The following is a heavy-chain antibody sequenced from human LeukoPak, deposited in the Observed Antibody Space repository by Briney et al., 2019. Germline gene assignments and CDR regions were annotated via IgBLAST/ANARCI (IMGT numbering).Heavy chain of an antibody. CDR2: INPNSGGT. CDR3: ARDESHITMIVVNAFDI. D-gene: IGHD3-22*01. J-gene: IGHJ3*02. Sequence: GASVKVSCKASGYTFTGYYMHWVRQAPGQGLEWMGWINPNSGGTNYAQKFQGRVTMTRDTSISTAYMELSRLRSDDTAVYYCARDESHITMIVVNAFDIWGQGTMVTVSS. CDR1: GYTFTGYY. V-gene: IGHV1-2*02.